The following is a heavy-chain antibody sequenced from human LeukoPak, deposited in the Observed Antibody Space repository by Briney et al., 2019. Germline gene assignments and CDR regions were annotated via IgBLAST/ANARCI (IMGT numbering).Heavy chain of an antibody. J-gene: IGHJ2*01. V-gene: IGHV4-59*01. Sequence: SETLSLTCSVSGGSISNYYWSWIRQPPGKGLEWIGSMYYSGSTNYNPSLKSRATISEDTSKKQFSLKQSSVTAADTAVYYCARAGYDTSGFWYFDLWGRGTLVTVSS. CDR2: MYYSGST. CDR3: ARAGYDTSGFWYFDL. D-gene: IGHD3-22*01. CDR1: GGSISNYY.